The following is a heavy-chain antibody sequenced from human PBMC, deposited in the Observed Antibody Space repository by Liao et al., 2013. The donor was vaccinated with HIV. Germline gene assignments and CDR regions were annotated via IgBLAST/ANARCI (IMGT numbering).Heavy chain of an antibody. CDR3: ARDRCSGVGCYPDF. J-gene: IGHJ4*02. Sequence: QVQLQESGPGLVKPSQTLSLSCSVYGDYITSGSYYWTWIRQPAGKGLEWIGRIYISGSTNYNPSLKSRVTMSEDTSKNQFSLRLSSVTAADTAIYYCARDRCSGVGCYPDFWGQGTLVTVSS. CDR1: GDYITSGSYY. V-gene: IGHV4-61*02. D-gene: IGHD2-15*01. CDR2: IYISGST.